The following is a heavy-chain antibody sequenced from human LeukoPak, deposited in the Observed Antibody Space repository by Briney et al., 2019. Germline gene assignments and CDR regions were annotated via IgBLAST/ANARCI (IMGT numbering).Heavy chain of an antibody. V-gene: IGHV4-38-2*02. D-gene: IGHD3-10*01. CDR2: IHYSGST. CDR3: ARTRYYYNSRSYGAPYYFDY. CDR1: GYSINNGFY. Sequence: SETLSLTCTVSGYSINNGFYWGWIRQPPGKGLEWIGTIHYSGSTYCNPSLKSRVTISVDTSKNQFSLKLSSVTAADTAVYYCARTRYYYNSRSYGAPYYFDYWGQGTLVTVSS. J-gene: IGHJ4*02.